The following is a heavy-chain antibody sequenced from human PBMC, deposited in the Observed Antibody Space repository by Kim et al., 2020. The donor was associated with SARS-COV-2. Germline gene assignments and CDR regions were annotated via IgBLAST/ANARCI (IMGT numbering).Heavy chain of an antibody. D-gene: IGHD3-22*01. J-gene: IGHJ4*02. Sequence: GGSLRLSCAASGFTFSTYWMTWVRQAPGKGLEWVANIGQDGSRKNYVDSVKGRFTISRDNAKNALYMQMNNLGAEDTAVFYCARTWLYDSGDYEDYWGQGTLVTVSS. CDR2: IGQDGSRK. V-gene: IGHV3-7*01. CDR3: ARTWLYDSGDYEDY. CDR1: GFTFSTYW.